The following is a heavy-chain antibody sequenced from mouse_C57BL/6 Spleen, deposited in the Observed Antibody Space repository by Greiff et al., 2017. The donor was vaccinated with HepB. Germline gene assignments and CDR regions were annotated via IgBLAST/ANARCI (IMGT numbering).Heavy chain of an antibody. Sequence: VKLMESGPELVKPGASVKISCKASGYAFSSSWMNWVKQRPGKGLEWIGRIYPGDGDTNYNGKFKGKATLTADKSSSTAYMQLSSLTSEDSAVYFCASIYYDYEGYYYAMDYWGQGTSVTVSS. V-gene: IGHV1-82*01. CDR3: ASIYYDYEGYYYAMDY. CDR1: GYAFSSSW. D-gene: IGHD2-4*01. CDR2: IYPGDGDT. J-gene: IGHJ4*01.